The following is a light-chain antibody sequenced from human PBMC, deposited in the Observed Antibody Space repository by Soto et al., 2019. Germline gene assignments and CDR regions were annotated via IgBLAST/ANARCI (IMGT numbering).Light chain of an antibody. J-gene: IGKJ2*01. V-gene: IGKV1-5*01. Sequence: VQMTQTQSSVSASVGDRVTITCRASQSISSWLAWYQQKPGKAPKLLIYDASSLESGVPSRFSGSGSGTEFTLTISSLQPDDFATYYCQQYNSYSRTFGQGTKVDIK. CDR1: QSISSW. CDR2: DAS. CDR3: QQYNSYSRT.